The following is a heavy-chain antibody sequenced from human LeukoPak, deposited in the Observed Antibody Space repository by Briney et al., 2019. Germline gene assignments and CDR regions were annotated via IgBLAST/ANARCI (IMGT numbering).Heavy chain of an antibody. CDR3: ARDSAPRADYDVWSGSYADAMDV. V-gene: IGHV1-18*01. CDR2: INTDNANT. Sequence: ASVKVSCKASGYTLSSYGIGWVRQAPGQGLEWMGWINTDNANTNYAQKLQGRVTMTTDTSTNTAYMELRSLRSDDTAVCYCARDSAPRADYDVWSGSYADAMDVWGQGTTVTVSS. J-gene: IGHJ6*02. CDR1: GYTLSSYG. D-gene: IGHD3-3*01.